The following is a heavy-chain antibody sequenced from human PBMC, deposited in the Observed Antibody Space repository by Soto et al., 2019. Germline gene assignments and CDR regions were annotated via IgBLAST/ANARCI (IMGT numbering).Heavy chain of an antibody. D-gene: IGHD5-12*01. V-gene: IGHV3-23*01. Sequence: TGGSLRLSCAGSGFTFNSYDMNWVRQAPGRAPEWVSSISATGASTYYEESVKGRFTISRDNSKNMLYLQMNGLRAGDTAFYYCTKEWYGKSGYKWGQGT. J-gene: IGHJ4*02. CDR1: GFTFNSYD. CDR2: ISATGAST. CDR3: TKEWYGKSGYK.